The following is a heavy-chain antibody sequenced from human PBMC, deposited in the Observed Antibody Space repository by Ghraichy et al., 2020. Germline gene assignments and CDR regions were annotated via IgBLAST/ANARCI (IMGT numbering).Heavy chain of an antibody. D-gene: IGHD6-19*01. V-gene: IGHV4-39*01. CDR3: ARRIAVAGQGGFDY. CDR1: GGSISSSSYY. Sequence: SETLSLTCTVSGGSISSSSYYWGWIRQPPGKGLEWIGSIYYSGSSYYNPSLKSRVTISVDTSKNQFSLKLSSVTAADTAVYYCARRIAVAGQGGFDYWGQGTLFTVSS. J-gene: IGHJ4*02. CDR2: IYYSGSS.